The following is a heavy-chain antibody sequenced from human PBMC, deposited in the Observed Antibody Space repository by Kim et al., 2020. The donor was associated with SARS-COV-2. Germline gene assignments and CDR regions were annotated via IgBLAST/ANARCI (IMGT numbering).Heavy chain of an antibody. CDR1: GGSISSYY. Sequence: SETLSLTCTVSGGSISSYYWSWIRQPPGKGLEWIGYIYYSGSTNYNPSLKSRVTISVDTSKNQFSLKLSSVTAADTAVYYCAREGGSGKNWFDPWGQGTLVTVSS. J-gene: IGHJ5*02. V-gene: IGHV4-59*01. CDR2: IYYSGST. CDR3: AREGGSGKNWFDP. D-gene: IGHD3-10*01.